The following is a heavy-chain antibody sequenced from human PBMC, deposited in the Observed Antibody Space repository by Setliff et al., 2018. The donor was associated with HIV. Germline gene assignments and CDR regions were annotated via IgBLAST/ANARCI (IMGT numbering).Heavy chain of an antibody. J-gene: IGHJ3*01. CDR3: ATNSLYNGVFEV. D-gene: IGHD3-3*01. V-gene: IGHV1-24*01. Sequence: ASVKVSCKVSGDTLTELSRHWVRQTPGKGLEWMGGYDPEDGEVIYAQDFQGRVIMTEDTSTNTAYMEVSSLRSDDTAIYYCATNSLYNGVFEVWGQGTMVTVSS. CDR2: YDPEDGEV. CDR1: GDTLTELS.